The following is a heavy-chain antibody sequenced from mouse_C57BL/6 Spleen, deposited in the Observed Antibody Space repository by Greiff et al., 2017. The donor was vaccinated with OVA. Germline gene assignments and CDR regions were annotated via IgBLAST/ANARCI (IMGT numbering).Heavy chain of an antibody. CDR1: GYTFTSYW. Sequence: QAQLQQPGAELVKPGASVKMSCKASGYTFTSYWITWVKQRPGQGLEWIGDLYPGSGSTNYNEKFKSKATLTVDTSSSTAYMQLRSLTSEDSAVYYCARVYYYGSSYEVDYWGQGTTLTVSS. J-gene: IGHJ2*01. CDR2: LYPGSGST. V-gene: IGHV1-55*01. D-gene: IGHD1-1*01. CDR3: ARVYYYGSSYEVDY.